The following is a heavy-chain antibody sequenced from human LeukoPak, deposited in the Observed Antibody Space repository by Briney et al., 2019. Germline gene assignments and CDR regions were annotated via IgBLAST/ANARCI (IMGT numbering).Heavy chain of an antibody. V-gene: IGHV1-18*01. J-gene: IGHJ5*02. CDR3: ARGRRIAVAHNWFDP. CDR1: GYTFTSYG. CDR2: ISAYNGNT. D-gene: IGHD6-19*01. Sequence: ASVKVSCKASGYTFTSYGISWVRQAPGQGLEWMGWISAYNGNTNYAQKLQGRVTMTTDTSTSTAYMELRSLRSDDTAVYYCARGRRIAVAHNWFDPWGQGTLVTVSS.